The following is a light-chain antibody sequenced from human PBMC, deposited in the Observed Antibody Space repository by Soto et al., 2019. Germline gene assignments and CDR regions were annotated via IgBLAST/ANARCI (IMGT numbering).Light chain of an antibody. V-gene: IGKV1-5*01. CDR3: QQYNSYSGT. CDR1: QGISSW. J-gene: IGKJ1*01. Sequence: DIRMTQSPSTLSASVVDRVTIACRASQGISSWLAWDQQKPGKAPKLLVSDASSLESGVPSSFSGSGSGTPFTLPISSLQPDDFATYYCQQYNSYSGTFGQGTKVDIK. CDR2: DAS.